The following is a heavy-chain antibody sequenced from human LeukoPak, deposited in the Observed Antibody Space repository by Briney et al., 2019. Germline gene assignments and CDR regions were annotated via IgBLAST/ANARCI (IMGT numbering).Heavy chain of an antibody. J-gene: IGHJ4*02. CDR3: ARSSWYDIIDY. V-gene: IGHV4-61*02. Sequence: SETLSLTCTVSSGSISSGTYYWSWIRQPAGKGLEWIGRIYTSGSTSYNPSLKSRVTILVDTSKNQFSLKLSSVTAADTAVYYCARSSWYDIIDYWGQGTLVTVSS. D-gene: IGHD6-13*01. CDR2: IYTSGST. CDR1: SGSISSGTYY.